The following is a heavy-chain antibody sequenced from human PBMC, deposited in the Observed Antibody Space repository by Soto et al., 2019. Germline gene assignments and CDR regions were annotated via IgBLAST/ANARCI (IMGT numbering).Heavy chain of an antibody. D-gene: IGHD2-21*01. V-gene: IGHV3-7*01. CDR2: IKHDGSDS. Sequence: EVQLVESGGGLVQPGGSLSLSCTASGFTFNTYWMTWVRQAPGKGLEWVASIKHDGSDSCYVDSVEGRFIASRDNGKNSLFLQMDSLRAEDTAVYYCARGWGYYFDLWGQGTLVTVSS. J-gene: IGHJ4*02. CDR1: GFTFNTYW. CDR3: ARGWGYYFDL.